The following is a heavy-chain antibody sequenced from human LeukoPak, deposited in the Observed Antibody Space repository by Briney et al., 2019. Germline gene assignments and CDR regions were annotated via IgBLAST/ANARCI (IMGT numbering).Heavy chain of an antibody. J-gene: IGHJ4*02. D-gene: IGHD1-7*01. CDR1: GFTFSSYA. CDR2: ISGSGGST. V-gene: IGHV3-23*01. CDR3: AKVRSGITGTNDY. Sequence: GGSLRLSCAASGFTFSSYAMSWVRQAPGKGLEWVSAISGSGGSTYYAGSVKGRFTISRDNSKNTLYLQMNSLRAEDTAVYYCAKVRSGITGTNDYWGQGTLVTVSS.